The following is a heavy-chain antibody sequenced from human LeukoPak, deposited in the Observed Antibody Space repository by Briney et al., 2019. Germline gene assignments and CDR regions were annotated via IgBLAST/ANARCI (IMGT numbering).Heavy chain of an antibody. CDR3: ARSVDGYNYNPYFQH. CDR2: INPSGGST. CDR1: GYTFTSYY. V-gene: IGHV1-46*01. Sequence: ASVKVSCKASGYTFTSYYMHWVRQAPGQGLEWMGIINPSGGSTSYAQKFQGRVTMTRDTFTSTVYMELSSLRSEDTAVYYCARSVDGYNYNPYFQHWGQGTLVTVSS. J-gene: IGHJ1*01. D-gene: IGHD5-24*01.